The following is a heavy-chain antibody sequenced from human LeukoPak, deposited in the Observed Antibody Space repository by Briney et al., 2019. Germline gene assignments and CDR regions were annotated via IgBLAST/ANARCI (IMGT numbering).Heavy chain of an antibody. Sequence: GGSLRLSCAASGFTFSSYSMNWVRQAPGKGLEWVSSISSSSSYIYYADSAKGRFTISRDNAKNSLYLQMNSLRAEDTAVYYCARDKRDYYDSSGYFFYYYYGMDVWGQGTTVTVSS. J-gene: IGHJ6*02. CDR3: ARDKRDYYDSSGYFFYYYYGMDV. CDR1: GFTFSSYS. V-gene: IGHV3-21*01. CDR2: ISSSSSYI. D-gene: IGHD3-22*01.